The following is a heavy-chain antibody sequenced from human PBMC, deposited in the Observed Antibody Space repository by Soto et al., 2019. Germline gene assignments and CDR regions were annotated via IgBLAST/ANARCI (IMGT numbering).Heavy chain of an antibody. CDR2: ISRSGGST. J-gene: IGHJ4*02. CDR3: AKGSASTYYFDS. Sequence: HPGGSLRLSCAASGVTFSTYAMSWVRQAPGKGLEWVSAISRSGGSTYYADSVKGRFTVSRDNPENMLYLQMNSLRAEGTAVYFCAKGSASTYYFDSWGQGTLVTVSS. CDR1: GVTFSTYA. D-gene: IGHD6-19*01. V-gene: IGHV3-23*01.